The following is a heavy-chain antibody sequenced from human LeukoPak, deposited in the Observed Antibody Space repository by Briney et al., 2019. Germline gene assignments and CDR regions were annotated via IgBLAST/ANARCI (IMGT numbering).Heavy chain of an antibody. Sequence: SETLSLTCTVSGGSISNYYWSWIRQPPGKGLEWIGYIYDSGSGSTNYNPSLKSRVTISVDTSENQFSLKLSSVTAADTAVYYCARGLPYLYWGQGTLVTVSS. CDR1: GGSISNYY. D-gene: IGHD2-21*02. CDR3: ARGLPYLY. CDR2: IYDSGSGST. V-gene: IGHV4-59*08. J-gene: IGHJ4*02.